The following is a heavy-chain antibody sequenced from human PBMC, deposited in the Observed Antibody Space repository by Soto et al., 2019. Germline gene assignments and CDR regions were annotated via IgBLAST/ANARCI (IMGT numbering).Heavy chain of an antibody. CDR2: IYDDGSA. D-gene: IGHD2-15*01. J-gene: IGHJ5*02. CDR1: GGSVSSSY. Sequence: SETLSLTCTVSGGSVSSSYWSWIRQPPGKGLEWLAYIYDDGSANYNPSLKSRATISLDMSKNQFSLKLTPVTAADTAVYYCARDKYCSGGSCRKNWFDPWGQGTLVTVSS. CDR3: ARDKYCSGGSCRKNWFDP. V-gene: IGHV4-59*02.